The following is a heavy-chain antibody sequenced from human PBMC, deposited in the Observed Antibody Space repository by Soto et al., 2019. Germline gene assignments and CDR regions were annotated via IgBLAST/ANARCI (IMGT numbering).Heavy chain of an antibody. CDR2: IYPRASDH. CDR3: VRMGSSGYRTEYYYGMEV. V-gene: IGHV5-51*01. J-gene: IGHJ6*02. D-gene: IGHD3-22*01. Sequence: GETLKISCKGSGYSFTSYWIGSWRQMPGEGLECVASIYPRASDHKYTTSLQGKATISADKSISTAYLQWRSLKASDTAMYYCVRMGSSGYRTEYYYGMEVWGQGTTVNVSS. CDR1: GYSFTSYW.